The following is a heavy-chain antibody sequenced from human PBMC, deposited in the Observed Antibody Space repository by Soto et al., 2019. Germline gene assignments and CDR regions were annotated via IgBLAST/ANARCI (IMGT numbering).Heavy chain of an antibody. D-gene: IGHD2-15*01. CDR1: GFTFSSYG. J-gene: IGHJ4*02. V-gene: IGHV3-30*18. CDR2: ISYDGSNK. CDR3: AKILSCSGGSCYPRKLSNFDY. Sequence: QVQLVESGGGVVQPGRSLRLSCAASGFTFSSYGMHWVRQAPGKGLEGVAVISYDGSNKYYADSVKGRFTISRDNSKNTLYLQMNSLRAEDTAVYYCAKILSCSGGSCYPRKLSNFDYWGQGTLVTVSS.